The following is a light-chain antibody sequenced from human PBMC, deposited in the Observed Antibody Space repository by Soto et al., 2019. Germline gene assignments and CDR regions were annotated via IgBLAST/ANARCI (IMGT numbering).Light chain of an antibody. Sequence: DFQMTQSPSSLSASVGDRVTITCRASQGISTYLVWYQQKPGTVPKLLIFAASTLQSGVPSRFSGSGSGTDFTLTISSLQPEDVATYYCQNYNGAPWTFGQGTKVEIK. CDR1: QGISTY. CDR2: AAS. V-gene: IGKV1-27*01. J-gene: IGKJ1*01. CDR3: QNYNGAPWT.